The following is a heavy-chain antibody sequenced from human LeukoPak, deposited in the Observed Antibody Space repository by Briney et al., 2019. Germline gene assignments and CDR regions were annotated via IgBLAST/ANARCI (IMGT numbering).Heavy chain of an antibody. CDR2: ISGGGGDT. J-gene: IGHJ4*02. CDR1: GFTFSNFA. CDR3: AKGESPDYDIMTTFFSSFLD. D-gene: IGHD3-9*01. V-gene: IGHV3-23*01. Sequence: PGGSLRLSCAGSGFTFSNFAMSWVRQGPAKGLEWVSGISGGGGDTAYADSVKGRFTVSRDNSRNTVYLQMNSLRAEDTAVYYCAKGESPDYDIMTTFFSSFLDWGQGTLVTVSS.